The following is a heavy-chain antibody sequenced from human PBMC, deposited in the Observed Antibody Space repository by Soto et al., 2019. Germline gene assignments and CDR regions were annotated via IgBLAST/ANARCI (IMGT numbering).Heavy chain of an antibody. CDR3: ARQPTTGDTDLWFDP. Sequence: QLQLLESGPGLVKASETLSLTCNVSGGSISTSRSYWAWIRQPPGKGLEWLANTFYSGSTYYNPSLASRVTVSVDTSKNEFSLKLRSVTAADTAVYYCARQPTTGDTDLWFDPWGQGTLVTVSS. CDR2: TFYSGST. D-gene: IGHD2-21*01. CDR1: GGSISTSRSY. V-gene: IGHV4-39*01. J-gene: IGHJ5*02.